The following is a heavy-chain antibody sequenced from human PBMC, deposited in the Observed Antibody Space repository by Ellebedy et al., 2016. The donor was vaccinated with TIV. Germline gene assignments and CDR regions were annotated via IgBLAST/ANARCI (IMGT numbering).Heavy chain of an antibody. CDR3: ARDGRLGDGYNFGY. D-gene: IGHD5-24*01. V-gene: IGHV1-69*13. CDR2: IIPIFGTA. Sequence: SVKVSCXASVGTFRSYAISWVRQAPGQGLEWMGGIIPIFGTANYAQKFQGRVTITADESTSTAYMELSSLRSEDTAVYYCARDGRLGDGYNFGYWGQGTLVTVSS. CDR1: VGTFRSYA. J-gene: IGHJ4*02.